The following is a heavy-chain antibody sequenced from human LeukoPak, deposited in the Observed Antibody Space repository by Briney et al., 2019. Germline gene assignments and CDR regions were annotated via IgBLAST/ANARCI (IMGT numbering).Heavy chain of an antibody. CDR1: GYTFTSYG. J-gene: IGHJ3*02. V-gene: IGHV1-18*01. D-gene: IGHD1-26*01. Sequence: GASVKVSCKASGYTFTSYGISWVRQAPGQGLEWMGWISAYNGNTNYAQKLQGRVTMTTDTSTSTAYMELRSLRFDDTAVYYCARDQYSGSYYPLDAFDIWDQGTMVTVSS. CDR2: ISAYNGNT. CDR3: ARDQYSGSYYPLDAFDI.